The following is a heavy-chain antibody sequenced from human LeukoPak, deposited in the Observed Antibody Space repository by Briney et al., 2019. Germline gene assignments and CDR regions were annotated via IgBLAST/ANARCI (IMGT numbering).Heavy chain of an antibody. CDR1: GLTFSSYG. D-gene: IGHD6-13*01. V-gene: IGHV3-30*03. J-gene: IGHJ5*02. Sequence: PGRSLRLSCEASGLTFSSYGMHWVRQAPGKGLEWVAVISYDGSNKYYADSVKGRFTISRDNSKNTLYLQMNSLRTEDTAVYYCARTRAAAGYSSFWFDPWGQGTLVTVSS. CDR3: ARTRAAAGYSSFWFDP. CDR2: ISYDGSNK.